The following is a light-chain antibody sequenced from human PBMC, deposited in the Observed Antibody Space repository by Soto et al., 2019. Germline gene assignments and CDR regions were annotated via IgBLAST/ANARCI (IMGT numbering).Light chain of an antibody. V-gene: IGKV3-20*01. J-gene: IGKJ1*01. Sequence: EVVLTQSPATLSLSPGERATLSCRASQSVTRSSLARYQQKPGQSPRLLISGASSRATGIPDRFSGGGSGTDFIFNISSLEPEDFAMYYCLHYGTAQWTFGQGTKVDIK. CDR3: LHYGTAQWT. CDR2: GAS. CDR1: QSVTRSS.